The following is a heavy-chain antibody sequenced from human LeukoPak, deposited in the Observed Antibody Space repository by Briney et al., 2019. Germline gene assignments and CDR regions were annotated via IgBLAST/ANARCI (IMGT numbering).Heavy chain of an antibody. CDR1: GYTLTELS. D-gene: IGHD6-13*01. CDR3: ATDPGIAAAGTPYYFDY. V-gene: IGHV1-24*01. CDR2: FDPEDGET. J-gene: IGHJ4*02. Sequence: GASVKVSCKVSGYTLTELSMHWLRQAPGKGLEWMGGFDPEDGETIYAQKFQGRVTMTEDTSTDTAYMELSSLRSEDTAVYYCATDPGIAAAGTPYYFDYWGQGTLVTVSS.